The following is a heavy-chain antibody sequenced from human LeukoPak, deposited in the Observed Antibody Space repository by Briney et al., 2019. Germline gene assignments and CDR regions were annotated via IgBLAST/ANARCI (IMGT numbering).Heavy chain of an antibody. Sequence: GGSLRLSCAASGFTFSSYSMNWVRQAPGKGLEWVSYISSSSSTIYYADSVKGRFTISRDNAKNSLYLQMNSLRAEDTVVYYCARGGIQLWAAFDYWGQGTLVTVSS. D-gene: IGHD5-18*01. J-gene: IGHJ4*02. CDR2: ISSSSSTI. V-gene: IGHV3-48*01. CDR3: ARGGIQLWAAFDY. CDR1: GFTFSSYS.